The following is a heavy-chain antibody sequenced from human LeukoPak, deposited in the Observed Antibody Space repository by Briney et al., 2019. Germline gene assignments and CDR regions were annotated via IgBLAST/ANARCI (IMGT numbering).Heavy chain of an antibody. CDR2: IYTNGST. CDR3: ARGGYDFWSGYGAFDI. CDR1: GGSISSGSYY. D-gene: IGHD3-3*01. Sequence: SETLSLTCTVSGGSISSGSYYWSWIRQPAGKGLEWIGRIYTNGSTNYNPSLKSRVTISVDTSKNQFSLKLSSVTAADTAVYYCARGGYDFWSGYGAFDIWGQGTMVTVSS. J-gene: IGHJ3*02. V-gene: IGHV4-61*02.